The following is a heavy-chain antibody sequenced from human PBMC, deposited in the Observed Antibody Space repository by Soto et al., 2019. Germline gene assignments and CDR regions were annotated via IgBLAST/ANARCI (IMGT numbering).Heavy chain of an antibody. J-gene: IGHJ4*02. CDR3: VRYCSTTLCNGVATRTFDY. CDR2: ISTSGSTV. Sequence: GGSLRLSCAASRFTFSTYEMNWVRQAPGKGLGWVSYISTSGSTVYYADSVKGRFTISRDNTRNSLYLQMNSLRDEDTALYYCVRYCSTTLCNGVATRTFDYWGQGTLVTVSS. V-gene: IGHV3-48*03. D-gene: IGHD2-2*01. CDR1: RFTFSTYE.